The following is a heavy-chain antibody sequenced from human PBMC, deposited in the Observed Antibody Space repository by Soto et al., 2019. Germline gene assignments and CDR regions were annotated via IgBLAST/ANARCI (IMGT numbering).Heavy chain of an antibody. CDR3: ARLGPRVTTNDY. CDR2: IYYSGST. D-gene: IGHD4-17*01. J-gene: IGHJ4*02. CDR1: GGSISSSSYY. Sequence: QLQLQESGPGLVKPSETLSLTCTVSGGSISSSSYYWGWIRQPPGKGLEWIGSIYYSGSTYYNPSLKSRVTISVDTSKNQFSLKLSSVTAADTAVYYCARLGPRVTTNDYWGQGTLVTVSS. V-gene: IGHV4-39*01.